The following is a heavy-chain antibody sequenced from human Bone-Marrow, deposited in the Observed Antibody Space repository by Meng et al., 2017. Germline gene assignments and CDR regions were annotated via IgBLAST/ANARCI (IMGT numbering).Heavy chain of an antibody. J-gene: IGHJ4*02. CDR3: AKGVVRIASTGKRYFDY. Sequence: GGSLRLSCAASGFTFSISHMHWVRQAPGKGLEWVSVIGANGGSTSYADSVKSRFTISRDNSKNTINLKMSSLRADDTAVYYCAKGVVRIASTGKRYFDYWGQGTLVTVSS. D-gene: IGHD6-13*01. CDR1: GFTFSISH. CDR2: IGANGGST. V-gene: IGHV3-23*01.